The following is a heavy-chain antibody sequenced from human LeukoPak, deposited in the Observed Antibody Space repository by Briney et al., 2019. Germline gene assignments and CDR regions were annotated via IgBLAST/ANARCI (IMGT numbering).Heavy chain of an antibody. J-gene: IGHJ4*02. V-gene: IGHV4-59*01. D-gene: IGHD3-22*01. CDR1: DGSISSYY. CDR3: ARSIVVVAFDY. CDR2: IYYSGST. Sequence: SETLSLTCTVSDGSISSYYWSWIRQPPGQGLEWIGYIYYSGSTNYNPSLKSRVTISVDTSKNQFSLKLSSVTAADTAVYYCARSIVVVAFDYWGQGTLVTVSS.